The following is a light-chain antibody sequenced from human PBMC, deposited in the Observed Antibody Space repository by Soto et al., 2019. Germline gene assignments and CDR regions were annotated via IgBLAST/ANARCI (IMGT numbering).Light chain of an antibody. J-gene: IGKJ4*01. CDR1: QTFSTNY. Sequence: EIVLTQSPGTLSLSPGERATLSCRASQTFSTNYLAWYQQKPGQAPRLLIYGASKRATGIPDRFSGSGSGTDFTLTISRLEPEDFEVYCCQQYGSSPRTFGRGTKVDIX. CDR3: QQYGSSPRT. CDR2: GAS. V-gene: IGKV3-20*01.